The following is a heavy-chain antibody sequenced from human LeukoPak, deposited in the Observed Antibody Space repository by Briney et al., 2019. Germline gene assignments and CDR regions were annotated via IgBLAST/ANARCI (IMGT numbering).Heavy chain of an antibody. D-gene: IGHD1-14*01. CDR3: ARGVEPLAANTLAY. Sequence: GGSLRLSCAASGFTVITNDMTWVRQAPEKGLECVSVHYSDGNTKYADSVQGRFTICRDNSKNTLYLEMNSLSPDDTAVYYCARGVEPLAANTLAYWGQGTLVTVSS. V-gene: IGHV3-53*01. J-gene: IGHJ4*02. CDR1: GFTVITND. CDR2: HYSDGNT.